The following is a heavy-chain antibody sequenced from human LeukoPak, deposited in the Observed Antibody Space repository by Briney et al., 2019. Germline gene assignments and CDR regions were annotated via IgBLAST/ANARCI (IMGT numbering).Heavy chain of an antibody. CDR3: TRLLVPAATSDWFDP. CDR2: IRSKANSYAT. V-gene: IGHV3-73*01. Sequence: GGSLRLSCAASGFTFSGSAMHWVRQAFGKGLEWVGRIRSKANSYATAYAASVKGRFTISRDDSKNTAYLQMNSLKTEDMAVYYCTRLLVPAATSDWFDPWGQGTLVTVSS. D-gene: IGHD2-2*01. CDR1: GFTFSGSA. J-gene: IGHJ5*02.